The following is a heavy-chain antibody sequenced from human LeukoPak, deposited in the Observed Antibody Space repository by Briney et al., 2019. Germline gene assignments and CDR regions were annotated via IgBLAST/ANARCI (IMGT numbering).Heavy chain of an antibody. CDR3: ARARYYYDSSGYYYELDDY. D-gene: IGHD3-22*01. Sequence: SETLSLTCTVSGGSISSGSYYWSWIRQPAGKGLEWIGRIYTSGSTNYNPSLKSRVTISVDTSKNQFSLQLSSVTAADTAVYYCARARYYYDSSGYYYELDDYWGQGTLVTVSS. CDR2: IYTSGST. J-gene: IGHJ4*02. CDR1: GGSISSGSYY. V-gene: IGHV4-61*02.